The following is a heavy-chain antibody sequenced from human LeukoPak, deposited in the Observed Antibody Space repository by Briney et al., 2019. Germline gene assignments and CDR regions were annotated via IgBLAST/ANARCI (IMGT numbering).Heavy chain of an antibody. CDR3: ARDYTGGWNDY. CDR1: GFTFGRHW. J-gene: IGHJ4*02. V-gene: IGHV3-7*01. Sequence: GGSLRLSCAAAGFTFGRHWMSWVRQAKGKGLECVAKIREDGSEKHYVDSVKGRFTISRDNAKNSLYLQMTSLRAEDTAVYYCARDYTGGWNDYWGQGTLVTVSS. D-gene: IGHD7-27*01. CDR2: IREDGSEK.